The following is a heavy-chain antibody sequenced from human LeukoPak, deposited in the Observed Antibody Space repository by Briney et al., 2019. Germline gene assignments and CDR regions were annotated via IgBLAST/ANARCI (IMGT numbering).Heavy chain of an antibody. CDR1: GGSISSYY. D-gene: IGHD3-22*01. V-gene: IGHV4-4*09. J-gene: IGHJ4*02. CDR3: ARLPARGRFSSGYHPFDR. CDR2: IYTSGST. Sequence: SQTLSLTCTVSGGSISSYYWSWIRQPPGKGLEWIGYIYTSGSTNYNPSLKSRVTISVDTSKNQFSLKLSSLTAADTAVYYCARLPARGRFSSGYHPFDRWGQGTLVTVSS.